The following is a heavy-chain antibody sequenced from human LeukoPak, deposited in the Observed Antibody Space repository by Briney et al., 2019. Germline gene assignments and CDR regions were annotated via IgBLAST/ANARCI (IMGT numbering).Heavy chain of an antibody. CDR1: GGTFSSHA. D-gene: IGHD3-22*01. V-gene: IGHV1-69*05. Sequence: SVKVSCKASGGTFSSHAVSWARQAPGQGLEWMGGTTPIFGSAEYAQKLQDRLTITTDDSTSTAYMILSSLRSEDTAVYYCARAPFHFDGSGFSKDAFDVWGQGTMVTVSS. CDR2: TTPIFGSA. J-gene: IGHJ3*01. CDR3: ARAPFHFDGSGFSKDAFDV.